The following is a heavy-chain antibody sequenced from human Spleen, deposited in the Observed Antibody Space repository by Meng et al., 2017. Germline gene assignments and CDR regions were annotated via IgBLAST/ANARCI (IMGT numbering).Heavy chain of an antibody. CDR1: GGSFSDYY. V-gene: IGHV4-34*01. CDR2: INHSGST. Sequence: QVQLQQWGAGLLKPSESLSLTCVVSGGSFSDYYWSWIRQPPGKGLEWIGEINHSGSTNYNPSLKSRVTISVDTSKNQFSLKLSSVTAADTAVHYCARDERDWFDPWGQGTLVTVSS. CDR3: ARDERDWFDP. D-gene: IGHD1-1*01. J-gene: IGHJ5*02.